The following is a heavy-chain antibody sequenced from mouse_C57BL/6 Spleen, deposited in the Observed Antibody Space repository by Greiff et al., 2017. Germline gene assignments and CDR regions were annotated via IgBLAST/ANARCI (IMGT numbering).Heavy chain of an antibody. CDR1: GYTFTSYW. Sequence: QVQLQQPGAELVKPGASVKMSCKASGYTFTSYWITWVKQRPGQGLEWIGDIYPGSGSTNYNEKFKSKATLTVDTSSSTAYMQLSSLTSEDSAVYYCATPYYYGSNFDYWGQGTTLTVSS. CDR2: IYPGSGST. J-gene: IGHJ2*01. CDR3: ATPYYYGSNFDY. D-gene: IGHD1-1*01. V-gene: IGHV1-55*01.